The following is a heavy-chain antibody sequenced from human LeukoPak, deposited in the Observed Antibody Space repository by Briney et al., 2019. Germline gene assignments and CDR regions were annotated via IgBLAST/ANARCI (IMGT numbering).Heavy chain of an antibody. CDR1: GGSFSGYY. J-gene: IGHJ6*02. Sequence: SETLSLTCAVYGGSFSGYYWSWIRQPPGKGLEWIGEINHRGSTNYNPSLKSRVTISVDTSKNQFSLKLSSVTAADTAVYYCARGRTEWLLLSPAVWGQGTTVTVSS. V-gene: IGHV4-34*01. CDR2: INHRGST. D-gene: IGHD3-22*01. CDR3: ARGRTEWLLLSPAV.